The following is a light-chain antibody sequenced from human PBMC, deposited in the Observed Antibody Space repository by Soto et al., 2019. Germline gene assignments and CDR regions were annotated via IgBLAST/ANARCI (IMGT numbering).Light chain of an antibody. J-gene: IGKJ5*01. Sequence: DIQMTQSPSTLSASVGDRVTITFRASRTISSWLAWYQQKAGKAPKLLIYDASNLEAGVPSRFRGSGSGTDFTFTISRLQPEDIATYYCQQYENLPTFGQGTRLEIK. CDR3: QQYENLPT. V-gene: IGKV1-33*01. CDR2: DAS. CDR1: RTISSW.